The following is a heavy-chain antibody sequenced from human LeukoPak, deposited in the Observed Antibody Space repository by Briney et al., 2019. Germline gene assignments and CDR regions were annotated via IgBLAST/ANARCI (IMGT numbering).Heavy chain of an antibody. CDR3: ARGGARGYSYGYRY. CDR2: INHSGST. V-gene: IGHV4-34*01. Sequence: GEINHSGSTNYNPSLKSRVTISVDTSKNQLSLKLSSVTAADTAVYYCARGGARGYSYGYRYWGQGTLVTVSS. J-gene: IGHJ4*02. D-gene: IGHD5-18*01.